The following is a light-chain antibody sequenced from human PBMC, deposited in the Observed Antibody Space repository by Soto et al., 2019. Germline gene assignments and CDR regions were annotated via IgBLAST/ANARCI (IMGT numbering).Light chain of an antibody. CDR2: EVR. CDR3: SSYASSSSYA. Sequence: QSALTQPASVSGSPGQSITISCTGTSSDVGGYNHVSWYQQHPGKAPKLIIFEVRNRPSGVSDRFSASKSGNTASLTISGLQTEDEAVYYRSSYASSSSYAFGTGTKLTVL. CDR1: SSDVGGYNH. J-gene: IGLJ1*01. V-gene: IGLV2-14*01.